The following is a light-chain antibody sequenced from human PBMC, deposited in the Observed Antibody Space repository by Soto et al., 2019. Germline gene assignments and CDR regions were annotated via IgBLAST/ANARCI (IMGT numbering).Light chain of an antibody. CDR1: SSDVGSYKF. J-gene: IGLJ2*01. CDR2: EGS. CDR3: CSYAGSSTLV. Sequence: QSALTQPASVSGSPGQSSTISRTGTSSDVGSYKFVSWYQQHPGKAPKLMIYEGSKRPSGVSNRFSGSMSGNTASLTISGLQAEHEADYYCCSYAGSSTLVFGGGTKLTVL. V-gene: IGLV2-23*01.